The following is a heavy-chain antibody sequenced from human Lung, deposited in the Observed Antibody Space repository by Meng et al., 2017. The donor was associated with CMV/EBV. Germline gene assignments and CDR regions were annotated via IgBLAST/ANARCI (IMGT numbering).Heavy chain of an antibody. Sequence: GESLKISCAASGFTFSSYSMNWVRQAPGKGLEWVSSISSSSSYIYYADSVKGRFTISRDNAKNSLYLQMNSLRAEDTAVYYCATLRGSGWYRIGWFDPWGQGTLVTVSS. CDR2: ISSSSSYI. V-gene: IGHV3-21*01. CDR3: ATLRGSGWYRIGWFDP. CDR1: GFTFSSYS. D-gene: IGHD6-19*01. J-gene: IGHJ5*02.